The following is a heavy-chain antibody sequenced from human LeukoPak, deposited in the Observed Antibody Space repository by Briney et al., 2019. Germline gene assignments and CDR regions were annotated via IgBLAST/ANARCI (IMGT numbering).Heavy chain of an antibody. CDR3: ARNPSSIWSAPVDY. D-gene: IGHD6-13*01. CDR2: ISSSSSYI. CDR1: GFTFSSYS. Sequence: GGSLRLSCAASGFTFSSYSMNWVRQAPGKGLEWVSSISSSSSYIYYADSVKGRFTISRDNSKNTLYLQMSSLRADDTAVYYCARNPSSIWSAPVDYWGQGTLVTVSS. J-gene: IGHJ4*02. V-gene: IGHV3-21*04.